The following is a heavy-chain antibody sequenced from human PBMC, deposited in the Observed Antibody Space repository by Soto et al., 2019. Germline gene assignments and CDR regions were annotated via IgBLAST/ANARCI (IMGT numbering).Heavy chain of an antibody. V-gene: IGHV4-31*03. Sequence: PSETLSLTCTVSGGSISSGGYYCSWIRQHPGKGLEWIGYIYYSGSTYYNPSLKSRVTISVDTSKNQFSLKLSSVAAADTAVYYCARVRGGGPFDDWGQGTLVTVSS. CDR1: GGSISSGGYY. CDR3: ARVRGGGPFDD. D-gene: IGHD1-26*01. CDR2: IYYSGST. J-gene: IGHJ4*02.